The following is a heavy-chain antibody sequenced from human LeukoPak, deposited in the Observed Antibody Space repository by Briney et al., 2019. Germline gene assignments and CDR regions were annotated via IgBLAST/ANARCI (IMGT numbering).Heavy chain of an antibody. V-gene: IGHV4-61*05. J-gene: IGHJ3*02. CDR1: GYSISSGYY. Sequence: SETLSLTCAVSGYSISSGYYWGWIRQPPGRGREWIGIIHHGGSFFDSGSAYYSPSLKSRVTISVDMSKNQFSLKLTSVTAADTAIYYCAIRYSSSWTSDGFDIWGQGTMVTVSS. CDR3: AIRYSSSWTSDGFDI. D-gene: IGHD6-13*01. CDR2: IHHGGSFFDSGSA.